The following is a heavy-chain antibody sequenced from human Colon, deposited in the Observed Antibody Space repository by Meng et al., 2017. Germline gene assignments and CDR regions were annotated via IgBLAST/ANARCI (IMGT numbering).Heavy chain of an antibody. V-gene: IGHV3-11*01. D-gene: IGHD5-18*01. CDR1: GFTFSDYY. CDR2: ISSSGSAM. Sequence: VRLVDPGGGLVQPGGSLRLSCAASGFTFSDYYMTWSRQAPGKGLEWISYISSSGSAMHYADSVKGRFTISRDNAQNSLFLQMNSLRAEDTAVYYCAREGFKDRGFSYDTWGQGTLVTVSS. J-gene: IGHJ4*02. CDR3: AREGFKDRGFSYDT.